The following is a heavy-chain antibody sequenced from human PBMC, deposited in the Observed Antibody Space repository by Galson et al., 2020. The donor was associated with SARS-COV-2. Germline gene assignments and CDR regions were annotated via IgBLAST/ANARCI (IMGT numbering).Heavy chain of an antibody. D-gene: IGHD3-9*01. CDR3: ARMDYWLLFARAPGKGDAFDI. CDR1: GFSLSTSGMC. Sequence: SGPTLVKPTQTLTLTCTFSGFSLSTSGMCVSWIRQPPGKALEWLARIDWDDDKYYSTSLKTRLTISKDTSKNQVVLTMTNMDPVDTATYYCARMDYWLLFARAPGKGDAFDIWGQGTMVTVSS. V-gene: IGHV2-70*11. CDR2: IDWDDDK. J-gene: IGHJ3*02.